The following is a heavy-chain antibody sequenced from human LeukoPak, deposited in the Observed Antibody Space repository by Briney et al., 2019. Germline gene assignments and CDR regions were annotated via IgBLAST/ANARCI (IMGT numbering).Heavy chain of an antibody. D-gene: IGHD3-10*01. J-gene: IGHJ4*02. V-gene: IGHV3-23*01. CDR1: GITFRTYA. CDR2: INGDGSST. CDR3: AKWGAQAGIYRAVDC. Sequence: GGSRRLSCAVSGITFRTYAMSWVRQARGKGLEWVSSINGDGSSTYYADSVKGRFTISRDNSKNTLSLQMNSLRVEDTAVYYCAKWGAQAGIYRAVDCWGRGTLVTVSS.